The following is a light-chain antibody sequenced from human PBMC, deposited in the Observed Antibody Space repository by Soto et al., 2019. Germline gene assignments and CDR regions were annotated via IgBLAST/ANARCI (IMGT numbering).Light chain of an antibody. CDR1: SSDVGSYNL. V-gene: IGLV2-23*01. Sequence: QSALTQPASVSGSPGQSITISCTGTSSDVGSYNLVSWYQQHPGKAPKLIIYEGSKRPSGVSNRFSGSKSGNTASLTISGLQDEDEADYYCCSYAGSDVVFGGWTKLTVL. J-gene: IGLJ2*01. CDR3: CSYAGSDVV. CDR2: EGS.